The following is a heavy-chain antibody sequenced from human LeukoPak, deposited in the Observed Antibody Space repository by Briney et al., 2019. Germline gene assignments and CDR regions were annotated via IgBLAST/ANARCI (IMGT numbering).Heavy chain of an antibody. Sequence: SETLSLTCTVSGGSISSGGYYWSWIRQHPGKGLEWIGYIYYSESTYYNPSLKSRVTISVDTSKNQFSLKLSSVTAADTAVYYCALRIMITFGGVTSNAFDIWGQGTMVTVSS. CDR2: IYYSEST. V-gene: IGHV4-31*03. D-gene: IGHD3-16*01. CDR3: ALRIMITFGGVTSNAFDI. CDR1: GGSISSGGYY. J-gene: IGHJ3*02.